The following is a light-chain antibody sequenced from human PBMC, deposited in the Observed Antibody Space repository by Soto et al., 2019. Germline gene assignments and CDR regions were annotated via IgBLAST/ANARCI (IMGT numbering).Light chain of an antibody. CDR2: AAS. V-gene: IGKV1-39*01. Sequence: DIQMTQSPSSLSASVGDRVTITCRASQSISTSLNWYQQKPGKAPKLLIYAASSLQSGVPSRFSGSGSGTDFTLTISSLQPEDFVTYYCQQSYNTPHTFGQGTKLEIK. J-gene: IGKJ2*01. CDR1: QSISTS. CDR3: QQSYNTPHT.